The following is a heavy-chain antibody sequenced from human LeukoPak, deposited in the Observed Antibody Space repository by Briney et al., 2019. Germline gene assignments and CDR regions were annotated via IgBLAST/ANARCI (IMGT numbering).Heavy chain of an antibody. CDR2: IYTSGST. CDR1: GGSISSYY. D-gene: IGHD6-13*01. Sequence: PSETLSLTCTVSGGSISSYYWSWIRQPAGKGLEWIGRIYTSGSTNYNPSLKSRVTMSVDTSKNQFSLKLSSVTAADTAVYYCARGASSLSSSWYRVGYYYGMDVWGQGTTVTVSS. CDR3: ARGASSLSSSWYRVGYYYGMDV. V-gene: IGHV4-4*07. J-gene: IGHJ6*02.